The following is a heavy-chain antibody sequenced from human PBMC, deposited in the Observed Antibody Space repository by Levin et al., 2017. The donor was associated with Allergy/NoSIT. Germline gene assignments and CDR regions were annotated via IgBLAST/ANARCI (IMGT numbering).Heavy chain of an antibody. J-gene: IGHJ4*02. V-gene: IGHV4-59*08. CDR3: ARPRSTDSSYYFDY. CDR2: IYYSGNT. D-gene: IGHD2-8*02. CDR1: GGSISGYY. Sequence: PSETLSLTCTVSGGSISGYYWSWIRQPPGKGLEWIGYIYYSGNTNYNPSLKSRVTISVDTSKNQFSLNLSSVTAADTAVYYCARPRSTDSSYYFDYWGQGTLVTVSS.